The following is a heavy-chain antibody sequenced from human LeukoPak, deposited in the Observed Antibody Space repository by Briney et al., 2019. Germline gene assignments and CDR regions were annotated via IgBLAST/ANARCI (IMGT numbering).Heavy chain of an antibody. CDR1: GYTFTGYY. CDR2: INPNSGGT. D-gene: IGHD6-13*01. J-gene: IGHJ4*02. CDR3: ARDLGFAAVKFDY. Sequence: ASVKVSCKASGYTFTGYYMHWVRQAPGQGLEWMGWINPNSGGTNYAQKFQGRVTMTRDTSISTAYMELSRLRSDDTAVYYCARDLGFAAVKFDYWGQGTLVTVSS. V-gene: IGHV1-2*02.